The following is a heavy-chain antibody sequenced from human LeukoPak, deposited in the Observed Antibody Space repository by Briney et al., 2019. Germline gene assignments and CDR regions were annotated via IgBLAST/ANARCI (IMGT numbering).Heavy chain of an antibody. CDR2: INPNSGGT. Sequence: GASVKVSCKASGYTFTGYYMHWVRQAPGQGLEWMGWINPNSGGTNYAQKFQGRVTMTRDTSISTAYMELSRLRSDDTAVYYCARGLGGGDVAFDIWGQGTMVTVSS. CDR3: ARGLGGGDVAFDI. V-gene: IGHV1-2*02. D-gene: IGHD2-21*02. CDR1: GYTFTGYY. J-gene: IGHJ3*02.